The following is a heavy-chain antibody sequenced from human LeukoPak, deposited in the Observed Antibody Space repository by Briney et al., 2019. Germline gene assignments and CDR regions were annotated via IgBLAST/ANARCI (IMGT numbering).Heavy chain of an antibody. CDR2: ISYDGSNK. J-gene: IGHJ5*02. CDR3: ARDRGFGDLSDWFDP. V-gene: IGHV3-30-3*01. D-gene: IGHD3-10*01. CDR1: GFTFSSYA. Sequence: GSLRLSCAASGFTFSSYAMHWVRRAPGKGLEWVAVISYDGSNKYYSDSVKGRFTISRDNAKNTLYLQINSLRAEDMAVYYCARDRGFGDLSDWFDPWGQGTLVTVSS.